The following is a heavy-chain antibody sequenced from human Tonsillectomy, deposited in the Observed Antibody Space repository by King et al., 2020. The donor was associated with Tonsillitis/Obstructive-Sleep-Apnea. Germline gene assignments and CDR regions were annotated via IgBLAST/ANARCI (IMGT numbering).Heavy chain of an antibody. CDR2: LYNSGST. Sequence: VQLQESGPGLVKPSETLSLTCTVSGGSISSYYWTWIRQPPGKGLEWIGYLYNSGSTIYNSSLKSRVTISADTSKNQFSLKLNSVTAADTAVYYCARVIVVAYYYYYMDVWGKGTTVTVSS. V-gene: IGHV4-59*01. J-gene: IGHJ6*03. CDR3: ARVIVVAYYYYYMDV. D-gene: IGHD2-15*01. CDR1: GGSISSYY.